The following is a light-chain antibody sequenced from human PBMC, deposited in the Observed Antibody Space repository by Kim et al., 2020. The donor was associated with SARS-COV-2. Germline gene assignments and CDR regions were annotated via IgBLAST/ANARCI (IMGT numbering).Light chain of an antibody. Sequence: GSPEQTDSNPCSGDKLGHKYNCWYQQKPGQSPILIMYQDSKRPSGLPERFSGSNSGNTATLTISGTQTMDEAVYYCQTWDTSPSVFGGGTQLTVL. CDR2: QDS. V-gene: IGLV3-1*01. CDR1: KLGHKY. J-gene: IGLJ3*02. CDR3: QTWDTSPSV.